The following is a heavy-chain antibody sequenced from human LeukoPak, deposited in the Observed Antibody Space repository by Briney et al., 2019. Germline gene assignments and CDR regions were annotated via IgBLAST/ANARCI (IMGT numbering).Heavy chain of an antibody. CDR1: GFTFSSYG. J-gene: IGHJ4*02. CDR2: IWYDGSNK. D-gene: IGHD3-3*01. CDR3: AKGYYDFWSGYYTFDY. Sequence: PGRSLRLSCAASGFTFSSYGMHWVRQAPGKGLEWVAVIWYDGSNKYYADSVKGRFTISRDNSKNTLYLQMNSLRAEDTAVYYCAKGYYDFWSGYYTFDYWGQGTLVTVSS. V-gene: IGHV3-33*06.